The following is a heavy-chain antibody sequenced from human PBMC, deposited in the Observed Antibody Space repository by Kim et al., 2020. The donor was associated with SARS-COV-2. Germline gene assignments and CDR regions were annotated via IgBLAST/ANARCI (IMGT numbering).Heavy chain of an antibody. CDR3: ARQGRIGSGSPDY. V-gene: IGHV5-10-1*01. Sequence: GESLKISCKGSGYSFTSYWISWVRQMPGKGLEWMGRIDPGDSYSNYSPSFQGHVTISADKSISIAYLQWSSLKASDTAIYYCARQGRIGSGSPDYWGQGTLVTVSS. CDR2: IDPGDSYS. CDR1: GYSFTSYW. D-gene: IGHD6-19*01. J-gene: IGHJ4*02.